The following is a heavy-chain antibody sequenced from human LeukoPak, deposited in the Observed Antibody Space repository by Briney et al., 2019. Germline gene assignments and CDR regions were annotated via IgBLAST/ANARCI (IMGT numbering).Heavy chain of an antibody. V-gene: IGHV1-69*04. J-gene: IGHJ6*03. CDR1: GDSFSSYP. Sequence: SVKVSCKASGDSFSSYPISWVRLAPGQGLEWMGRIIPTLHITDYAKKFQDRLTITADTSTTTAYMELSSLRSEDTAVYYCARVGLDPGGGAYYYYYMDVWGKGTTVTVSS. CDR3: ARVGLDPGGGAYYYYYMDV. CDR2: IIPTLHIT. D-gene: IGHD2-15*01.